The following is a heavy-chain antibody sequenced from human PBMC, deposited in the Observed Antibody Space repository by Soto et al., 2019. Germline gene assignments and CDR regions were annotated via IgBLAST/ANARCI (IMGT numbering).Heavy chain of an antibody. CDR1: GGSFRGGD. CDR3: AGRGNMVRGPYYYYMYV. V-gene: IGHV4-34*01. Sequence: SETLSLTCAVYGGSFRGGDWSWIRQPPGKGLEWIGEINHSGSTNYNPSLKSRVTISVDTSKNQFSLKLSSVTAADTSFYYCAGRGNMVRGPYYYYMYVWGKGTTVTVSS. CDR2: INHSGST. D-gene: IGHD3-10*01. J-gene: IGHJ6*03.